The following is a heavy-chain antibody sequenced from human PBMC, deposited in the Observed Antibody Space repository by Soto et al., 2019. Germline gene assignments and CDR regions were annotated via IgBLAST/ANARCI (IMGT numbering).Heavy chain of an antibody. Sequence: EVQLLESGGGLVQPGGSLRLSCAASGFTFGSYAMSWVRLAPGEGLEWVSAISGSGGSTYYADSVRGRFTISRDNSKNTLYLQMNSLRAEDSAVYYCAKAATTVTTGTGSRIDYWGQGTLVTVSS. V-gene: IGHV3-23*01. CDR2: ISGSGGST. J-gene: IGHJ4*02. CDR1: GFTFGSYA. D-gene: IGHD4-17*01. CDR3: AKAATTVTTGTGSRIDY.